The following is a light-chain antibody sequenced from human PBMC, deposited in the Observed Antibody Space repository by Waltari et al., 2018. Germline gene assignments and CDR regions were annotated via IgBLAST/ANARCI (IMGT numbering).Light chain of an antibody. Sequence: QSALTQPASVSGSPGQSITISCTGTSSDVCGYNYVSWYQQHPGKAPKLMIYDVDKRPSGVSYRFSGSKSGNTASLTISGLQAEDEADYYCSSYTSSNTVLFGGGTRLTVL. V-gene: IGLV2-14*03. CDR1: SSDVCGYNY. CDR2: DVD. J-gene: IGLJ2*01. CDR3: SSYTSSNTVL.